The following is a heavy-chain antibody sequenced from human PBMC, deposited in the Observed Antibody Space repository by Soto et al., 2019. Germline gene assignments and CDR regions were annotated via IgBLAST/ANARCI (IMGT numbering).Heavy chain of an antibody. J-gene: IGHJ6*03. CDR1: GGSISSYY. CDR3: ARSHRLYGSGSYLYYMDV. V-gene: IGHV4-59*12. Sequence: SETLSLTCTVSGGSISSYYWSWIRQPPGKGLEWIGYIYYSGSTYYNPSLKSRVTISVDTSKNQFSLKLSSVTAADTAVYYCARSHRLYGSGSYLYYMDVWGKGTTVTVSS. D-gene: IGHD3-10*01. CDR2: IYYSGST.